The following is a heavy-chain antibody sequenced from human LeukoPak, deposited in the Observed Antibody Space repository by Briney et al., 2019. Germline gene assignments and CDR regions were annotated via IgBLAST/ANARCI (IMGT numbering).Heavy chain of an antibody. CDR1: GGSINYYY. Sequence: SETLSLTCTVSGGSINYYYWSWIRQPPGKGLEWIGYVYYRGSTNYNASLKSRVTISVDTSKNQFSLKLSSVTAADTAVYYCARYAAYGDYYFDYWGQGTLVTVSS. V-gene: IGHV4-59*01. CDR2: VYYRGST. J-gene: IGHJ4*02. CDR3: ARYAAYGDYYFDY. D-gene: IGHD4-17*01.